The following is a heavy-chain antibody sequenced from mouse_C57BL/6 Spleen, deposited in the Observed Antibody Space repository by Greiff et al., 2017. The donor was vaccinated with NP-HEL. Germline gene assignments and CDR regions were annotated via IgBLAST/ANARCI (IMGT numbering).Heavy chain of an antibody. CDR2: IDPSDSET. CDR1: GYTFTSYW. V-gene: IGHV1-52*01. Sequence: QVQLKQPGAELVRPGSSVKLSCKASGYTFTSYWMHWVKQRPIQGLEWIGNIDPSDSETHYNQKFKDKATLTVDKSSSTAYMQLSSLTSEDSAVYYWARGGGLRWYFDVWGTGTTVTVSS. D-gene: IGHD2-4*01. J-gene: IGHJ1*03. CDR3: ARGGGLRWYFDV.